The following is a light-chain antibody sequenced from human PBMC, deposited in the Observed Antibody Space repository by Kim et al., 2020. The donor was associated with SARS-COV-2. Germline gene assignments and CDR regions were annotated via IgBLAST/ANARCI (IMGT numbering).Light chain of an antibody. V-gene: IGKV3-20*01. CDR3: QQYSDSPLT. CDR1: QSINNNY. CDR2: RAS. Sequence: EIVLSQSPGILSLSPGERVTLSCRATQSINNNYLAWYQQRPGRAPRLLLYRASTRGTGIPDRFSGSGSGTDFTLTISRLEPEDFAVYYCQQYSDSPLTFGGGTKVDIK. J-gene: IGKJ4*01.